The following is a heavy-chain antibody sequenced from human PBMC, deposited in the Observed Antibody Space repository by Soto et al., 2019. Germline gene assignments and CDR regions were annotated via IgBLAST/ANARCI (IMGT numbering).Heavy chain of an antibody. D-gene: IGHD2-15*01. V-gene: IGHV3-33*01. CDR1: GFPFSNFG. CDR3: VRYPPYCSGGTCYSFGFDF. Sequence: SVSLSCAASGFPFSNFGMHWVRQAPGKGLEWVTVIWSDGSTKYYSDSVKGRFTISRDNSENTLYLQMNSLRAEDTAVYYCVRYPPYCSGGTCYSFGFDFWGQGALVTVSS. J-gene: IGHJ4*02. CDR2: IWSDGSTK.